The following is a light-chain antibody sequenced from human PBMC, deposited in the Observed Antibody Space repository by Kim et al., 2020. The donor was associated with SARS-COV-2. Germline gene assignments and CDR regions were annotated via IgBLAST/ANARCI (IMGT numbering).Light chain of an antibody. CDR1: SLRSYY. Sequence: SSELTQDPAVSVVLGQPVRITCQGDSLRSYYASWYQQKPGQAPVLVIYGKNNRPSGIPDRFSGSSSGNTASLTITGAQAEDEADYYCNSRDSSGNHLDVVFGGGNHLTVL. V-gene: IGLV3-19*01. CDR2: GKN. J-gene: IGLJ2*01. CDR3: NSRDSSGNHLDVV.